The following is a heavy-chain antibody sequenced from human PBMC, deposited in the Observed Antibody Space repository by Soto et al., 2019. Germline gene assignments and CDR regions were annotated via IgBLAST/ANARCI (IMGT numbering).Heavy chain of an antibody. CDR2: VYTSGSS. CDR3: AREQPGTGLYYSAMDV. J-gene: IGHJ6*02. Sequence: SETLSLTCTVSGGSISSFYCSWIRQPAGKGLEWIGRVYTSGSSNYNPSLKSRVSMSLDTSKNQFSLKLSSVTAADTAVYYCAREQPGTGLYYSAMDVWGQGTTVTVSS. V-gene: IGHV4-4*07. CDR1: GGSISSFY. D-gene: IGHD1-1*01.